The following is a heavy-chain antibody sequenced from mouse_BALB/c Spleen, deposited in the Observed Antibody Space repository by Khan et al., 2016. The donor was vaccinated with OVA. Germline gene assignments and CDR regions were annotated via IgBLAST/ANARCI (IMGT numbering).Heavy chain of an antibody. CDR1: GFSLTNYG. V-gene: IGHV2-6-1*01. J-gene: IGHJ4*01. CDR3: ARQPYYHYNIMDY. Sequence: VKLEVSGPGLVAPSQSLSITCTISGFSLTNYGVHWVRQPPGKGLEWLVVIWSDGSTTYNSALKSRLTISKDNSKSQVFLKMNSLQTDDTAMYFCARQPYYHYNIMDYGGQGTSVTVSS. CDR2: IWSDGST. D-gene: IGHD2-10*01.